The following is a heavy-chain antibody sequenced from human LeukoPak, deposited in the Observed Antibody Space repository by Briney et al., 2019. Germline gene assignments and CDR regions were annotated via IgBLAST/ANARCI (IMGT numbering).Heavy chain of an antibody. CDR3: AKAPVTSCRGAYCYPFDS. J-gene: IGHJ4*02. CDR2: ISGSGGTT. CDR1: GFTFSTYG. V-gene: IGHV3-23*01. D-gene: IGHD2-21*01. Sequence: GGSLRLSCAASGFTFSTYGMSWVRQAPGKGLEWVSGISGSGGTTYYADSVKGRFTISRDNSKNTLYLQMKSLRAEDTAVYYCAKAPVTSCRGAYCYPFDSWGQGTVVTVSS.